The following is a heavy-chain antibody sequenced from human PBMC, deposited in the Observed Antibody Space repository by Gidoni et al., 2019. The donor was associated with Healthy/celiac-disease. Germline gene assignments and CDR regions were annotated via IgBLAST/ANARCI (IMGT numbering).Heavy chain of an antibody. CDR1: GFTFSSYA. CDR2: IIGSGGST. D-gene: IGHD3-22*01. Sequence: EVQLLESGGGLVQPGGSLRLSCAASGFTFSSYAMSWVRQAPGKWLEGVSAIIGSGGSTYYADSGKGRFTISRDNSKTTLYLQMNSLRAEDTAVYYCAKGGRRGSSGSYYYYGMDVWGQGTTVTVSS. V-gene: IGHV3-23*01. J-gene: IGHJ6*02. CDR3: AKGGRRGSSGSYYYYGMDV.